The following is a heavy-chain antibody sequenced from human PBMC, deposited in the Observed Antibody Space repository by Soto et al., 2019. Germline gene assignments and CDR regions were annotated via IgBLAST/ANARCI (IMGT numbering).Heavy chain of an antibody. D-gene: IGHD6-13*01. V-gene: IGHV4-59*01. Sequence: SETLSLTCTVSVGSISSYYWSLIRQPPGKGLEWIGCIHYSGSTKYGPSLKSRVTISVDTSKNQFSLKLSSVTAADTAVYYCARDSAAGDNWFEPWGQGTLVTVS. J-gene: IGHJ5*02. CDR1: VGSISSYY. CDR3: ARDSAAGDNWFEP. CDR2: IHYSGST.